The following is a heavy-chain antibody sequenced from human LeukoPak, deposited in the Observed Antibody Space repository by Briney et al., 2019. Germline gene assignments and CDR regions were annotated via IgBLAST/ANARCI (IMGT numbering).Heavy chain of an antibody. D-gene: IGHD2-2*01. CDR3: ARVRWTSSSDYRGVHWFDP. Sequence: SQTLSLTCAISGDSVSSNSASWHWIRQSPSRGLEWLGRTYYRSRWYNDYAESVKSRITIKSATSKNQFSLQLNSVTPEDTAVYYCARVRWTSSSDYRGVHWFDPWGQGTQVTVSS. CDR1: GDSVSSNSAS. V-gene: IGHV6-1*01. J-gene: IGHJ5*02. CDR2: TYYRSRWYN.